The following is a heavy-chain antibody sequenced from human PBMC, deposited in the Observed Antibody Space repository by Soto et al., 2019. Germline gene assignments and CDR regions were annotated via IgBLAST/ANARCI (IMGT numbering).Heavy chain of an antibody. D-gene: IGHD6-13*01. CDR2: ISVYNGNT. CDR1: GYTFSNHG. V-gene: IGHV1-18*01. Sequence: ASVKVSCKASGYTFSNHGITWVRQAPGQGLEWMGWISVYNGNTKYTQKIQGSVTMTTDTSTSTAYMELSSLRSDDTAVYYCARELSTWYSDYWGQGTRVTVSS. J-gene: IGHJ4*02. CDR3: ARELSTWYSDY.